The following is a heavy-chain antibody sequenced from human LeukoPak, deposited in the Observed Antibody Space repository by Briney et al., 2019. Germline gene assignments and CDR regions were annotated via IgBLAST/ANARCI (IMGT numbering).Heavy chain of an antibody. V-gene: IGHV3-33*01. J-gene: IGHJ4*02. D-gene: IGHD3-10*01. CDR1: GFTFSSYG. CDR2: IWYDGSNK. Sequence: PGGSLRLSCAASGFTFSSYGMHWVRQAPGKGLEWVAVIWYDGSNKYYADSVKGRFTISRDNSKNTLYLQMNSLRAEDTAVYYCAREAVVWFGELSEEENYWGQGTLVTVSS. CDR3: AREAVVWFGELSEEENY.